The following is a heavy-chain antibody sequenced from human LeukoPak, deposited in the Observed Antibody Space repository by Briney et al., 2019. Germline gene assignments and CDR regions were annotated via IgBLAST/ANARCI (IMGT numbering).Heavy chain of an antibody. D-gene: IGHD3-3*01. CDR3: ARASTITIFGVVIPTRSNWFDP. CDR2: IYYSGST. V-gene: IGHV4-39*07. Sequence: SETLSLTCTVSGGSISSSSYYWGWIRQPPGKGLEWIGSIYYSGSTYYGPSLKSRVTISVDTSKNQFSLKLSSVTAADTAVYYCARASTITIFGVVIPTRSNWFDPWGQGTLVTVSS. J-gene: IGHJ5*02. CDR1: GGSISSSSYY.